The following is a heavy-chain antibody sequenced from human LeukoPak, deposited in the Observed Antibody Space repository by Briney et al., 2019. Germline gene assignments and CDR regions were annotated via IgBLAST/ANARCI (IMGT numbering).Heavy chain of an antibody. V-gene: IGHV3-66*01. J-gene: IGHJ4*02. CDR2: IDSAGST. CDR3: ARVGYTSSWGERFYFDY. Sequence: PGGSLRLSCATSGFTFSNNYMSWVRQAPGKGLKCVSVIDSAGSTYYAASVKGRFTISRDISKNALFLLMNSLTAEDTAVYYCARVGYTSSWGERFYFDYWGLGTVVTVSS. CDR1: GFTFSNNY. D-gene: IGHD6-13*01.